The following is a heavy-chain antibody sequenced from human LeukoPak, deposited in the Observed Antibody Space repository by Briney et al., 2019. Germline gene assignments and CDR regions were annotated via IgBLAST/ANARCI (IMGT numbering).Heavy chain of an antibody. D-gene: IGHD2-8*01. CDR3: AGLPSMVDAFDI. CDR2: MNPNSGNT. J-gene: IGHJ3*02. Sequence: ASVKVSRKASGYTFTRYEINWVRQATGRGRAWMGWMNPNSGNTGYAQKFQGRVTITRTTSISTAYLELSSLRSEDTAVYYCAGLPSMVDAFDIWGQVTMVTVSS. CDR1: GYTFTRYE. V-gene: IGHV1-8*03.